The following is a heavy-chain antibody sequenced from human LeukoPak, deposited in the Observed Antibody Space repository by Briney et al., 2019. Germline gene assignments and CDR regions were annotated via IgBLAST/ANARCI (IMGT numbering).Heavy chain of an antibody. J-gene: IGHJ4*02. CDR2: ISYDGSNK. CDR1: GFTFSSYA. V-gene: IGHV3-30-3*01. D-gene: IGHD5-24*01. Sequence: PGRSLRLSCAASGFTFSSYAMHWVRQAPGNGLESGAVISYDGSNKYYADSVKGRFTISRDNSKNTLYLQMNSLRAEDTAVYYCARDAVRRDGYPGAFDYWGQGTLVTVSS. CDR3: ARDAVRRDGYPGAFDY.